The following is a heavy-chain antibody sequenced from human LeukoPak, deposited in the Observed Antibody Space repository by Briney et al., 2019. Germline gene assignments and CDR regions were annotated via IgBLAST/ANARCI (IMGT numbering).Heavy chain of an antibody. D-gene: IGHD3-9*01. CDR2: IYSGGST. CDR1: GFTVSSNY. J-gene: IGHJ6*03. CDR3: ARGIRSQGRYFDWLYHYYMDV. V-gene: IGHV3-53*01. Sequence: AGGSLRLSCAASGFTVSSNYMSWVRQAPGKGLEWVSVIYSGGSTYYADSVKGRFTISRDNSKNTLYLQMNSLRAEDTAVYYCARGIRSQGRYFDWLYHYYMDVWGKGTTVTISS.